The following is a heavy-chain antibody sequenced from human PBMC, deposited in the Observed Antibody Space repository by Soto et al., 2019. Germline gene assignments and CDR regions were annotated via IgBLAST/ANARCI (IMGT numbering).Heavy chain of an antibody. CDR2: FDPEDGET. Sequence: ASVKVSCKVSGYTLTELSMHWVRQAPGKGLEWMGGFDPEDGETIYAQKFQGRVTMTEDTSTDTAYMELSSLRSEDTAVYYCATTFRDIVVVTAIPVYYFDYWGKGTLVTVSS. D-gene: IGHD2-21*02. J-gene: IGHJ4*02. CDR3: ATTFRDIVVVTAIPVYYFDY. V-gene: IGHV1-24*01. CDR1: GYTLTELS.